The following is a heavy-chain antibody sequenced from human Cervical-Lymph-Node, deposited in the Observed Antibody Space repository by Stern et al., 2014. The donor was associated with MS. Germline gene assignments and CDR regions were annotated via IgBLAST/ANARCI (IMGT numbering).Heavy chain of an antibody. V-gene: IGHV3-30*04. CDR2: IANDGRNT. CDR3: ARVGSGWYGMDV. CDR1: GFIFSNNA. D-gene: IGHD6-19*01. Sequence: MQLVESGGGVVQPGRSLRLSCEASGFIFSNNAMHWVRQAPGKGLEWVAVIANDGRNTHYADSVKGRFTISRDNPKNTLYLQMNSLRVEDTAVYYCARVGSGWYGMDVWGQGTTVIVSS. J-gene: IGHJ6*02.